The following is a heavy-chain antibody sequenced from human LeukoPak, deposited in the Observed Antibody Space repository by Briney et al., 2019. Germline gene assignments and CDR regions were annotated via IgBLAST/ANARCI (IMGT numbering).Heavy chain of an antibody. V-gene: IGHV1-69*13. CDR2: IIPIFGTA. CDR3: ARDLRDDAFDI. Sequence: GASVKVSCQASGGTFSSYAISWVRQSPGQGLEWMGGIIPIFGTANYAQKFQGTVTITADESTSTAYMELSSLRSEDTAVYYCARDLRDDAFDIWGQGTMVTVSS. J-gene: IGHJ3*02. CDR1: GGTFSSYA.